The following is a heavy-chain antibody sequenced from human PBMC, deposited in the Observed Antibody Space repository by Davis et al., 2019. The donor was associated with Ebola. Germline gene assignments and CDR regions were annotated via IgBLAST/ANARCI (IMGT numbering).Heavy chain of an antibody. Sequence: SETLSLTCAVSGGSISSSNWWSWVRQPPGKGLEWIGEIYHSGSTNYNPSLKSRVTISVDKSKNQFSLKLSSVTAADTAVYYCARRFITGTTGIDYWGQGTLVTVSS. CDR2: IYHSGST. CDR3: ARRFITGTTGIDY. J-gene: IGHJ4*02. D-gene: IGHD1-7*01. CDR1: GGSISSSNW. V-gene: IGHV4-4*02.